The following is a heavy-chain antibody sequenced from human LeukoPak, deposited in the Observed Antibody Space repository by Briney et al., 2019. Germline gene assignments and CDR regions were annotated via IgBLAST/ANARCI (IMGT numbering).Heavy chain of an antibody. CDR1: GFTFSSYW. D-gene: IGHD6-13*01. J-gene: IGHJ5*02. V-gene: IGHV3-74*01. Sequence: GGSLRLSCAASGFTFSSYWMHWVRQAPGKGLVWVSRIDTDGSTTNYADSVRGRFTISRDNAKNTLYLQMNSLRAEDTAVYYCAKKAAAGTGASAFDPWGQGTLVTVSS. CDR2: IDTDGSTT. CDR3: AKKAAAGTGASAFDP.